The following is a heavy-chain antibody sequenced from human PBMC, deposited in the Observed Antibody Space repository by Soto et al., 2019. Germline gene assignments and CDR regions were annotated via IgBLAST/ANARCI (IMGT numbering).Heavy chain of an antibody. CDR1: GGTFSSYT. CDR3: AREGDCSSTSCYYGY. CDR2: IIPILGIA. D-gene: IGHD2-2*01. J-gene: IGHJ4*02. V-gene: IGHV1-69*04. Sequence: VTSVKVSCKASGGTFSSYTISWVRQAPGQGLEWMGRIIPILGIANYAQKFQGRVTITADKSTSTAYMELSSLRSEDTAVYYCAREGDCSSTSCYYGYWGQGTLVTVSS.